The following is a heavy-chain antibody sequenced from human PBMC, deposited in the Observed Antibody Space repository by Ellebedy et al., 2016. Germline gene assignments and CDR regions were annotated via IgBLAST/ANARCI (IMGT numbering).Heavy chain of an antibody. J-gene: IGHJ4*02. V-gene: IGHV5-51*01. D-gene: IGHD3-10*01. CDR1: GYNFGTHW. Sequence: GESLKISCKGSGYNFGTHWIAWVRQMPGKGLEWMGIIYVGDSDTRYSPSFQGQVTISADKSISTANLPWSSLMASDTAMYFCARPYYYGSGSYYTGEYYFDYWGQGTLVTVSS. CDR3: ARPYYYGSGSYYTGEYYFDY. CDR2: IYVGDSDT.